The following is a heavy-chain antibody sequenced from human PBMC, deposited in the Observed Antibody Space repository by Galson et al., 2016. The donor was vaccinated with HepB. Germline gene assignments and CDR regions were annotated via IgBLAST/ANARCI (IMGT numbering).Heavy chain of an antibody. V-gene: IGHV3-9*01. CDR1: GFTFDDYA. D-gene: IGHD4-11*01. CDR2: ISWNSGSI. J-gene: IGHJ6*02. CDR3: TKDTRPRLAPRSDSICGMDV. Sequence: SLRLSCAASGFTFDDYAMHWVRQAPGKGLEWVSGISWNSGSIDYADSVKGRFTISRDNAKNSLYLQMSSLRTEDTALYYCTKDTRPRLAPRSDSICGMDVWGQGTTVTVSS.